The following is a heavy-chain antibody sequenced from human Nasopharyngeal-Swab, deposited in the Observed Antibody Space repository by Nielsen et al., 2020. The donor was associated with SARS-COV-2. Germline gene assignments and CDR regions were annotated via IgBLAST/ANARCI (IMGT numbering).Heavy chain of an antibody. V-gene: IGHV4-39*07. Sequence: SETLSLTCTVSGGSISSSSYYWGWIRQPPGKGLEWIGSIYYSGSTYYNPSPKSRVTISVDTSKNQFSLKLSSVTAADTAVYYCATTSARSLWQWQITGGYFDYWGQGTLVTVSS. CDR2: IYYSGST. J-gene: IGHJ4*02. CDR1: GGSISSSSYY. CDR3: ATTSARSLWQWQITGGYFDY. D-gene: IGHD6-19*01.